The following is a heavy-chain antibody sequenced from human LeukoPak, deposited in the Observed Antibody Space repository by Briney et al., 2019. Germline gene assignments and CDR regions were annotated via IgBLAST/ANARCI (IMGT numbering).Heavy chain of an antibody. CDR1: GGSISSSSYY. CDR3: ARLAVIVGATDY. CDR2: IYYSGST. Sequence: SETLSLTCTVSGGSISSSSYYWGWIRQPPGKGLEGIGSIYYSGSTYYNPSLKSRVTISVDTSKNQFSLKLSSVTAADTAVYYCARLAVIVGATDYWGQGTLVTVSS. V-gene: IGHV4-39*01. D-gene: IGHD1-26*01. J-gene: IGHJ4*02.